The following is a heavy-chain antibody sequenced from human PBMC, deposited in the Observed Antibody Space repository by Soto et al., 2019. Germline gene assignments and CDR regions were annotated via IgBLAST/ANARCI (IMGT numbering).Heavy chain of an antibody. CDR3: ARPPGYSSDWYYFDL. D-gene: IGHD6-19*01. CDR1: GSTFINYY. CDR2: ISPKSGGT. Sequence: VKVATKSSGSTFINYYMPWVRQAPGQGFEWMGRISPKSGGTNYAQKFQGRVSMTWDTSLKTAYMELSSLMSEDTAVYYCARPPGYSSDWYYFDLWGQGTQVTISS. V-gene: IGHV1-2*02. J-gene: IGHJ4*02.